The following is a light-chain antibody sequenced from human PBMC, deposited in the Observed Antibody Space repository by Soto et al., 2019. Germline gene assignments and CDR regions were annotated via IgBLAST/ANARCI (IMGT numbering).Light chain of an antibody. V-gene: IGLV2-14*02. CDR1: SSDGGSNKF. Sequence: QSVLTQPASVSGSAGQSVPISCTAISSDGGSNKFVSWYQQQPGKAPELMIYEGTKRPSGVSNRFSGSKSGDTASLTISGLQSDDEADYYCSSYTASTTLVLFGSGTKVTVL. CDR3: SSYTASTTLVL. CDR2: EGT. J-gene: IGLJ1*01.